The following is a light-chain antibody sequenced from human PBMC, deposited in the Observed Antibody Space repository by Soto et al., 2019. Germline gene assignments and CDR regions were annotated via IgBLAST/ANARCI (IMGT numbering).Light chain of an antibody. CDR2: EVS. J-gene: IGLJ1*01. V-gene: IGLV2-14*01. Sequence: QTVVTQPASVSGSPGQSITISCTGTSSDVGGYKYVSWYQQHPGKAPKLMIYEVSNRPSGVSNRFSASKSGNTASLTISGLQAEDEADYYCSSFTTSTTRIFGTGTKVTVL. CDR3: SSFTTSTTRI. CDR1: SSDVGGYKY.